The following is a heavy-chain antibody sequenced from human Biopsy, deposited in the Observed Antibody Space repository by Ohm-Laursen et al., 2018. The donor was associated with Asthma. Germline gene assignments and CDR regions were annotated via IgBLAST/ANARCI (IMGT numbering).Heavy chain of an antibody. CDR3: ARTFHFWSPYHAEHYQL. CDR1: GFTFSSYS. CDR2: ISSSSSTI. V-gene: IGHV3-48*02. J-gene: IGHJ1*01. D-gene: IGHD3-3*01. Sequence: SLRLSCSASGFTFSSYSMNWVRQAPGKGLEWVSHISSSSSTIYYADSVKGRFTISRDNAKNSLYLQMNSLRDEDTAVYYCARTFHFWSPYHAEHYQLWGQGTLVTVSS.